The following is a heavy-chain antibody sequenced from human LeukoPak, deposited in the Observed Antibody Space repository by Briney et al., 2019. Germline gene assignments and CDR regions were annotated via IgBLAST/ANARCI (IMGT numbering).Heavy chain of an antibody. D-gene: IGHD3-3*01. CDR2: INPSSGGT. J-gene: IGHJ4*02. CDR1: GYTFTGYY. CDR3: ATSTHYDFWSGFDY. V-gene: IGHV1-2*06. Sequence: ASVKVSCKASGYTFTGYYMHWVRQAPGQGLEWMGRINPSSGGTNYAQKFQGRVTMTRDTSISTAYMELSRLTSDDTAVYYCATSTHYDFWSGFDYWGQGTLVTVSS.